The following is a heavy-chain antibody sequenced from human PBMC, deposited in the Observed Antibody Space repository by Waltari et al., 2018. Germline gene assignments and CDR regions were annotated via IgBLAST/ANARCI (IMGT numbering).Heavy chain of an antibody. J-gene: IGHJ6*02. V-gene: IGHV3-21*02. Sequence: ELQLVESGGGLVKPGGSLRLSCVASGFKFSAYAMNWVRQAPGKGLEWVSSMGSRSSFMDYADSVRGRSTVSRDNAKNTLYLQMDTLRAEDTAVYYCAREGAEQWVVEDYGMDVWGQGTTVTVSS. CDR3: AREGAEQWVVEDYGMDV. CDR2: MGSRSSFM. D-gene: IGHD6-19*01. CDR1: GFKFSAYA.